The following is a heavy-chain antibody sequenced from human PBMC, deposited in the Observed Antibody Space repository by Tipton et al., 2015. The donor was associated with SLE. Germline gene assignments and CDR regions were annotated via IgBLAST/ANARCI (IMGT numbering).Heavy chain of an antibody. V-gene: IGHV3-48*03. Sequence: SLRLSCAAPGFTFSSYEMNWVRQAPGKGLEWVSYISSSGSTIYYADSVKGRFTISRDNAKNSLYLQMNSLRAEDTAVYYCARGEYCSSTSCYHDAFDIWGQGTMVTVSS. CDR3: ARGEYCSSTSCYHDAFDI. CDR1: GFTFSSYE. D-gene: IGHD2-2*01. J-gene: IGHJ3*02. CDR2: ISSSGSTI.